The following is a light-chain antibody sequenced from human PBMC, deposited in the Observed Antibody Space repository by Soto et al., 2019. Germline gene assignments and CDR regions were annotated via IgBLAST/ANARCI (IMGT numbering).Light chain of an antibody. J-gene: IGKJ1*01. CDR2: KAS. CDR1: QSISNW. CDR3: QQYNNYWT. V-gene: IGKV1-5*03. Sequence: DIQMTQSPSTLSASVGDRVTITCRASQSISNWLAWYQQKPGKAPKLLIYKASSLESGVPSRFSGSGSGTEFTLTINSLKPDDFATYYCQQYNNYWTFGQGTKVEIK.